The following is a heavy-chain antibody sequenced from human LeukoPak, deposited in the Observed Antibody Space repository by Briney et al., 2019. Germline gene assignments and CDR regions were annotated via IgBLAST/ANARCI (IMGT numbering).Heavy chain of an antibody. D-gene: IGHD2-15*01. CDR3: AKVDYCSGGSCHSGGYGMDV. J-gene: IGHJ6*02. CDR2: ISSSSSTM. Sequence: GGSLRLSCAASGFSLSYHSMNWVRQAPGKGLEWVSYISSSSSTMYYADSVKGRFTISRDNAKNSMYLQMNSLRVEDTAVYYCAKVDYCSGGSCHSGGYGMDVWGQGTTVTVSS. CDR1: GFSLSYHS. V-gene: IGHV3-48*04.